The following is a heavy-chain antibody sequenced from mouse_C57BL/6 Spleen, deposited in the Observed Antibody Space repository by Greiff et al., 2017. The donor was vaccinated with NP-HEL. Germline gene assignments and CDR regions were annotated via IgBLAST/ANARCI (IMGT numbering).Heavy chain of an antibody. CDR3: ARRTLGRFDY. J-gene: IGHJ2*01. CDR1: GYTFTSYW. D-gene: IGHD1-1*01. Sequence: QVQLQQPGAELVKPGASVKLSCKASGYTFTSYWMQWVKQRPGQGLEWIGEIDPSDSYTNYNQKFKGKATLTVDTSSSTAYMQLSSLTSEDSAVYYCARRTLGRFDYWGQGTTLTVSS. CDR2: IDPSDSYT. V-gene: IGHV1-50*01.